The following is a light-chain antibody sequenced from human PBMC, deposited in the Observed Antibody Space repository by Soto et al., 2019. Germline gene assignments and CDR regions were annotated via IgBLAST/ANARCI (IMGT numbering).Light chain of an antibody. J-gene: IGLJ2*01. CDR3: QSYDSSLSGWGV. CDR2: GNS. V-gene: IGLV1-40*01. Sequence: QSVLTQPPSVSGAPGQRVTISCTGSSSNIGARYDVHWYQQLPGTAPKLLIYGNSNRPSGVPDRFSGSKSGSSASLAITGLQAEDEADYYCQSYDSSLSGWGVFGGGTKLTVL. CDR1: SSNIGARYD.